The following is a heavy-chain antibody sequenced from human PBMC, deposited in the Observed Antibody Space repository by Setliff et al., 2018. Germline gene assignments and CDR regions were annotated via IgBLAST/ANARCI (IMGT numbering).Heavy chain of an antibody. CDR1: GGSISSSNW. D-gene: IGHD3-10*01. V-gene: IGHV4-4*02. CDR3: AREGEIWFGEFLPWGMDV. J-gene: IGHJ6*02. Sequence: SETLSLTCAVSGGSISSSNWWSWVRQPPGKGLEWIGEIYHSGSTNYNPSLKSRVTISVDKSKNQFSLKLSSVTAADTAVYYCAREGEIWFGEFLPWGMDVWGQGTTVTVSS. CDR2: IYHSGST.